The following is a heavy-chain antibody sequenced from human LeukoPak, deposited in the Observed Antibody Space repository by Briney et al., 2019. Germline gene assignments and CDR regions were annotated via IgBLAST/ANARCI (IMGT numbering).Heavy chain of an antibody. J-gene: IGHJ5*02. Sequence: ASVKVSCKASGGTFISYCISWVRQAPGQGLEWMGWISAYNGNTNYAQKLQGRVTMTTDTSTSTAYMELRSLRSDDTAVYYCARGLDVIVATIEEGNRFDPWGQGTLVTVSS. CDR1: GGTFISYC. CDR3: ARGLDVIVATIEEGNRFDP. CDR2: ISAYNGNT. D-gene: IGHD5-12*01. V-gene: IGHV1-18*01.